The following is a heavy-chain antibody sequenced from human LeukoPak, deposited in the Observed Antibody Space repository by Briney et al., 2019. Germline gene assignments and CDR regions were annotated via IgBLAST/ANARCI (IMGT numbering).Heavy chain of an antibody. CDR3: ARFLKNPVNRRGPANYYMDV. Sequence: ASVKVSCKVFGYTFSEYAVSWVRQAPGQGLEWMGWMNPKSGNTLYAQKFQGRVTMTRNTSISTAYMELSSVRSEDTAVYYCARFLKNPVNRRGPANYYMDVWGKGTTVTISS. CDR1: GYTFSEYA. J-gene: IGHJ6*03. D-gene: IGHD2/OR15-2a*01. V-gene: IGHV1-8*01. CDR2: MNPKSGNT.